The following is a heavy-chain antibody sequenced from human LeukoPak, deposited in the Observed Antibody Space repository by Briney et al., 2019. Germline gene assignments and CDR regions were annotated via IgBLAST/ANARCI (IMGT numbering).Heavy chain of an antibody. Sequence: PGGSLRLSCAASGFTFDDYAMHWVRQAPGKGLEWVSLISWDGGGTYYADSVKGRFTISRDNGKNSLYLQMNSLRAEDTALYYCAKSSNGAFDIWGQGTMVTVSS. CDR3: AKSSNGAFDI. D-gene: IGHD2-8*01. V-gene: IGHV3-43D*03. J-gene: IGHJ3*02. CDR2: ISWDGGGT. CDR1: GFTFDDYA.